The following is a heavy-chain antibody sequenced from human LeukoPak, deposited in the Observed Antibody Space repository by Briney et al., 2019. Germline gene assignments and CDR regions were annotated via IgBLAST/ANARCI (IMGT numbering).Heavy chain of an antibody. CDR2: ISGSGGST. CDR3: ANNRNKTPYYSDY. Sequence: GGSLRLSCAASGFTFSSYAMSWVRQAPGKGLEWVSAISGSGGSTYYADSVKGRLTISRDNTKNTLYLQMNSLRAEDAAVYYCANNRNKTPYYSDYWGQGTLVTVSS. J-gene: IGHJ4*02. D-gene: IGHD1-14*01. V-gene: IGHV3-23*01. CDR1: GFTFSSYA.